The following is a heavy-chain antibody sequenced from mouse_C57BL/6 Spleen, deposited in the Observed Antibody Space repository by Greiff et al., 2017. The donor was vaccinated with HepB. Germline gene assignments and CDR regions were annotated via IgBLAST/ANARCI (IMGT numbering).Heavy chain of an antibody. Sequence: QVKLQQPGAELVKPGASVKLSCKASGYTFTSYWMQWVKQRPGQGLEWIGEIDPSDSYTNYNQKFKGKATLTVDTSSSTAYMQLSSLTSEDSAVYYWARRGRTGTSFDYWGKGTTRTVSS. V-gene: IGHV1-50*01. J-gene: IGHJ2*01. CDR3: ARRGRTGTSFDY. CDR1: GYTFTSYW. CDR2: IDPSDSYT. D-gene: IGHD4-1*01.